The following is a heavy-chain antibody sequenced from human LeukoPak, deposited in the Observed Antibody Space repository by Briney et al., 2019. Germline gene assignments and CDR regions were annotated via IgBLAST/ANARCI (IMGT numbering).Heavy chain of an antibody. Sequence: GGSLRLSCAASGFTFSSYAMSWVRQAPGKGLEWVSAISGSGGSTYYADSVKGRFTISRDNSKNTLYLQMNSLRAEDTAVYYCASQRRIWFGELLKAFDIWGQGTMVTVSS. CDR1: GFTFSSYA. CDR3: ASQRRIWFGELLKAFDI. V-gene: IGHV3-23*01. CDR2: ISGSGGST. J-gene: IGHJ3*02. D-gene: IGHD3-10*01.